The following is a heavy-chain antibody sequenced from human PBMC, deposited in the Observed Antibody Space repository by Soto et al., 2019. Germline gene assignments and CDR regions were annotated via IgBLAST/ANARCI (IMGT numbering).Heavy chain of an antibody. J-gene: IGHJ6*03. CDR1: GGSFSGYY. V-gene: IGHV4-34*01. Sequence: SETLSLTCAVYGGSFSGYYWSWIRQPTGKGLEWIGEINHSGSTNYNPSLKSRVTISVDTSKNQFSLKLSSVTAADTAVYYCARGFYYGSGSYGSRNYYYYMDVWGKGTTVTVSS. D-gene: IGHD3-10*01. CDR3: ARGFYYGSGSYGSRNYYYYMDV. CDR2: INHSGST.